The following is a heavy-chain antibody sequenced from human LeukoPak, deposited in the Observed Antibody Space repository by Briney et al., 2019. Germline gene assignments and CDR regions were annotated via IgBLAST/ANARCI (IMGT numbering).Heavy chain of an antibody. V-gene: IGHV4-39*07. Sequence: SETLSLTCSVSGGSISSSSSYWGWIRQPPGKGLEWIGSIHHSGSTNYNPSLKSRVTISLDTSKNQFSLKLSSVTAADTAVYYCARAYGGNSQYFQHWGQGTLVTVSS. CDR2: IHHSGST. CDR1: GGSISSSSSY. CDR3: ARAYGGNSQYFQH. J-gene: IGHJ1*01. D-gene: IGHD4-23*01.